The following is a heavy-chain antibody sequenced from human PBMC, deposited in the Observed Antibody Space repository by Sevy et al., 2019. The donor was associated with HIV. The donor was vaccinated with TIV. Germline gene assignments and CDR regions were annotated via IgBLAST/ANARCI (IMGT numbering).Heavy chain of an antibody. Sequence: GGSLRLSCAASGFSISNNYTAWVRQAPGKGLEWVSVMYSGGSPYYADSVKGRFALSRDMSKNTVYHQMNSLRAEDMAVYYCARGYCGGGSCTAFDPWGQGTLVTVSS. J-gene: IGHJ5*02. CDR3: ARGYCGGGSCTAFDP. D-gene: IGHD2-15*01. CDR1: GFSISNNY. CDR2: MYSGGSP. V-gene: IGHV3-53*01.